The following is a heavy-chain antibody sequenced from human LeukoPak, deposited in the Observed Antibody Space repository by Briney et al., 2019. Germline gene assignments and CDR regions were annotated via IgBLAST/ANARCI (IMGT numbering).Heavy chain of an antibody. D-gene: IGHD2-21*01. J-gene: IGHJ4*02. CDR1: GYTFTGYY. CDR2: INPNSGGT. CDR3: ARGSPGGEFDY. V-gene: IGHV1-2*06. Sequence: GASVKVSCKASGYTFTGYYMHWVRQAPGQGLEWMGRINPNSGGTSYAQKFQGRVTMTRDTSISTAYMELSRLRSDDTAVYYCARGSPGGEFDYWGQGTLVTVSS.